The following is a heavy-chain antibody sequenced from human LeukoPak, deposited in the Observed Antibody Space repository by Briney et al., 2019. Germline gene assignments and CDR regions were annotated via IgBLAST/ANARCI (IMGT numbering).Heavy chain of an antibody. CDR3: AKNDYSSYGWFDP. CDR1: GFTFSSYS. V-gene: IGHV3-21*01. Sequence: PGGSLRLSCAASGFTFSSYSMNWVRQAPGKGLEWVSFISSSSSYISYADSVKGRLTISRDNAKNSLYLQMNSLRAEDTAVYYCAKNDYSSYGWFDPWGQGTLVTVSS. D-gene: IGHD4-11*01. CDR2: ISSSSSYI. J-gene: IGHJ5*02.